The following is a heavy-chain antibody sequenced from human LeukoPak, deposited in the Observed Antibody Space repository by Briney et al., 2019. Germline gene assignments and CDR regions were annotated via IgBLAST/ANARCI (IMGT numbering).Heavy chain of an antibody. CDR1: AFTFSTYG. Sequence: PGGSMRLACVAYAFTFSTYGMSWVRQAPGKGLEWVAAVSSTGSGTYYPDSLKGRFIISRDNSQNTVFLQMNSLRPEDTAFYFCAKDGPLLWFGPTDAWGQGILVTVSS. CDR3: AKDGPLLWFGPTDA. D-gene: IGHD3-10*01. V-gene: IGHV3-23*01. J-gene: IGHJ5*02. CDR2: VSSTGSGT.